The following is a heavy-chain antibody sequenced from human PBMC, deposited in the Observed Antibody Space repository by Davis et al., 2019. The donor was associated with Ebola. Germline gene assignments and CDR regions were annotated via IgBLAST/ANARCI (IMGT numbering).Heavy chain of an antibody. V-gene: IGHV1-18*01. J-gene: IGHJ5*02. CDR1: GYIFSSYG. CDR2: ISAYNGNT. Sequence: AASVKVSCKTSGYIFSSYGITWVRQAPGQGLEWMGWISAYNGNTNYAQKLQGRVTMTTDTSTSTAYMELRSLRSDDTAVYYCARSITMVRGVSWFDPWGQGMLVTVSS. D-gene: IGHD3-10*01. CDR3: ARSITMVRGVSWFDP.